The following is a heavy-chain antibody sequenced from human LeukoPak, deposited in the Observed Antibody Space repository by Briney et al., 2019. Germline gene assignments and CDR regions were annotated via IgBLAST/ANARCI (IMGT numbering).Heavy chain of an antibody. V-gene: IGHV3-23*01. CDR2: INSGGART. CDR1: GFIFGNYA. J-gene: IGHJ3*02. Sequence: GGSLRLSCAASGFIFGNYAMNWVRQAPGKGLEWVSAINSGGARTYYADSVKGRFTISRDNSKNTLYLQMNSLRAEDTAVYYCAILCSHDSAFDIWGQGTMVTVSS. CDR3: AILCSHDSAFDI. D-gene: IGHD3-16*01.